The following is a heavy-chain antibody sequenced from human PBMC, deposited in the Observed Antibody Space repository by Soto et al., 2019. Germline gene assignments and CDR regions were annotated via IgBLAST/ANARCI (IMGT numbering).Heavy chain of an antibody. CDR3: ARRHGLDIDAYY. V-gene: IGHV1-8*01. CDR1: GYTFTSYD. CDR2: MNPNSGNT. J-gene: IGHJ4*02. Sequence: GASVKVSCKASGYTFTSYDINWVRQATGQGLEWMGWMNPNSGNTGYAQKFQGRVTMTRNTSISTAYMELSSVTAADTAVYFCARRHGLDIDAYYWGQGILVTVSS. D-gene: IGHD3-10*01.